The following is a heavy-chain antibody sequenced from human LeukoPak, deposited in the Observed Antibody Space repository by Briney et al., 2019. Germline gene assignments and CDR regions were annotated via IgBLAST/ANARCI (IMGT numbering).Heavy chain of an antibody. V-gene: IGHV3-48*03. Sequence: GGSLRLSCAASGFTFSSYEMNWVRQAPGKGLEWVSYISSSGSTIYYADSVKGRFTISRDNAKNSLYLQMNSLRAEDTAVYYCARGDRWELLAGFDYWGQGTLVTVSS. CDR2: ISSSGSTI. CDR3: ARGDRWELLAGFDY. CDR1: GFTFSSYE. D-gene: IGHD1-26*01. J-gene: IGHJ4*02.